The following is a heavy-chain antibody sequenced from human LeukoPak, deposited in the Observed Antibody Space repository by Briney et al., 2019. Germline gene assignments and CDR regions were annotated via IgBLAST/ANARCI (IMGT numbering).Heavy chain of an antibody. CDR3: ASRPLQLRVGYFDY. D-gene: IGHD5-24*01. J-gene: IGHJ4*02. V-gene: IGHV4-30-4*08. CDR1: GGSISSGDYY. Sequence: SQTLSLTCTVSGGSISSGDYYWSWIRQPPGKGLEWIGYIYYTGSTYYNPSLKSRVTISVDTSKNQFSLKLSSVTAADTAVYYCASRPLQLRVGYFDYWGQGTLVTVSS. CDR2: IYYTGST.